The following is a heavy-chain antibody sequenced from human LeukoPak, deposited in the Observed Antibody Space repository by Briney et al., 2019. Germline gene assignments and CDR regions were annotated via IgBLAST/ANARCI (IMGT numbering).Heavy chain of an antibody. CDR2: INAGNGNT. V-gene: IGHV1-3*01. J-gene: IGHJ4*02. Sequence: ASVKVSCKASGYTFTTYSIFWVRQAPGQGLEWMGWINAGNGNTKYSQKLQGRVTITRDTSANTAYVELSSLRSEDTAAYYCAREHDFLIDYSFDYWGQGTLVTVSS. CDR1: GYTFTTYS. D-gene: IGHD3-3*01. CDR3: AREHDFLIDYSFDY.